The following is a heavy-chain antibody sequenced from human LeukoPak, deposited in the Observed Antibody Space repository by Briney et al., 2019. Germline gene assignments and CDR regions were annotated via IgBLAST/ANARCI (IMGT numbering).Heavy chain of an antibody. Sequence: SVTVSCKASGGTFNSYAISWVRQAPGQGLEWMGGIIPIFGTANYAQKFQGRVTITADESTSTAYMELSSLRSEDTAVYYCAITPGYYDSSANYYPFDYWGQGTLVTVSS. J-gene: IGHJ4*02. CDR2: IIPIFGTA. CDR1: GGTFNSYA. V-gene: IGHV1-69*13. CDR3: AITPGYYDSSANYYPFDY. D-gene: IGHD3-22*01.